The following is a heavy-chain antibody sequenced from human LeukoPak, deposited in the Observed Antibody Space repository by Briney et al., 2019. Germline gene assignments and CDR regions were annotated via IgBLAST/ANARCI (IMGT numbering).Heavy chain of an antibody. CDR2: IYYSGST. CDR1: GGSISSYY. V-gene: IGHV4-59*01. CDR3: ARVVGAYHYFDY. D-gene: IGHD2-15*01. Sequence: PSETLSLTCTVSGGSISSYYWSWIRQPPGKGLEWIGYIYYSGSTYYNPSLKNRVTISVDTSKNQFSLMLNSVTAADTAMYYCARVVGAYHYFDYWGQGTLVTVSS. J-gene: IGHJ4*02.